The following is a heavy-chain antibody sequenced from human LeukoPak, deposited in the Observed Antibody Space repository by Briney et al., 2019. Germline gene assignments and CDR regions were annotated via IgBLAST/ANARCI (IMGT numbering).Heavy chain of an antibody. CDR2: INPNSGGT. Sequence: ASVKVSCKASGYTFTDFYIHWVRQAPGQGLEWMGWINPNSGGTNYAQKFQGRVTMTRDTSISTAYMELSRLRSDDTAVYYCASGLDYGDYAGYWGQGTLVTVSS. J-gene: IGHJ4*02. CDR1: GYTFTDFY. V-gene: IGHV1-2*02. D-gene: IGHD4-17*01. CDR3: ASGLDYGDYAGY.